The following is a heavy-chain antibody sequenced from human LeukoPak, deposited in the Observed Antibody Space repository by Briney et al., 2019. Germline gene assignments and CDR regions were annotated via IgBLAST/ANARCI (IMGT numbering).Heavy chain of an antibody. V-gene: IGHV5-51*01. J-gene: IGHJ4*02. Sequence: GESLKISCKGSGYSFTNYWIGWVRQIPGKGLEWMGIIYPGDSATRYSPSFQGQVTISADKSINTAYLQWSSLKASDTAMYYCASTYSSSWYGSFAYWGQGTLVTVSS. CDR3: ASTYSSSWYGSFAY. CDR1: GYSFTNYW. D-gene: IGHD6-13*01. CDR2: IYPGDSAT.